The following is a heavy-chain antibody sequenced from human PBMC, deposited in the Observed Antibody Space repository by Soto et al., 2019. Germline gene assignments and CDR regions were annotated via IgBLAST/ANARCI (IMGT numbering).Heavy chain of an antibody. CDR2: VRSDGDTT. D-gene: IGHD1-26*01. CDR1: GFTFSRYG. Sequence: EVQVLESGGGWVQPGGSLRLSCAASGFTFSRYGMNWVRQAPGKGLEWVSGVRSDGDTTYNADSVKGRFTVSRDNFKNTEDLQMNSLRVEDTAVYYCAKGKGVGATPDGANCWGQGTLVTVSS. CDR3: AKGKGVGATPDGANC. J-gene: IGHJ4*02. V-gene: IGHV3-23*01.